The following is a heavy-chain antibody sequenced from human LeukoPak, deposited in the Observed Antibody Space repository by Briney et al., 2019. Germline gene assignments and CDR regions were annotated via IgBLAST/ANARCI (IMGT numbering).Heavy chain of an antibody. CDR2: IYYSGST. Sequence: SETLSLTCTVSGGSISSYYWSWIRQPPGKGLEWIGYIYYSGSTNYNPSLKSRVTISVDTSKNQFSLKLSSVTAADTAVYYCARGIDGYDHDYWGQGTLVTVSS. CDR3: ARGIDGYDHDY. V-gene: IGHV4-59*12. CDR1: GGSISSYY. D-gene: IGHD5-12*01. J-gene: IGHJ4*02.